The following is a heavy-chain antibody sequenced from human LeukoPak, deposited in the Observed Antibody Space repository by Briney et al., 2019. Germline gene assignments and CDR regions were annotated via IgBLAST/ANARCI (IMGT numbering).Heavy chain of an antibody. CDR3: AGDLGIYDYVWGSYRLYYFDY. Sequence: ASVKVSCKASGYTFTSYGISWVRQAPGQGLEWMGWISAYNGNTNYAQKLQGRVTMTTDTSTSTAYMELRSLRSDDTAVYYCAGDLGIYDYVWGSYRLYYFDYWGQGTLVTVSS. V-gene: IGHV1-18*01. D-gene: IGHD3-16*02. CDR1: GYTFTSYG. CDR2: ISAYNGNT. J-gene: IGHJ4*02.